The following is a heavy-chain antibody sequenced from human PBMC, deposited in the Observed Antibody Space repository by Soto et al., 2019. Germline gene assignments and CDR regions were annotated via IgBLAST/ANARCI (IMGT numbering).Heavy chain of an antibody. CDR3: ARGDYDVLTGHYPLDY. J-gene: IGHJ4*02. CDR2: INPSGGST. V-gene: IGHV1-46*01. Sequence: ASVKVSCKASGYSLTSYYMHWVRQAPGQGLAWMGIINPSGGSTSYAQNYQDRITVTRDTSTTIVYMELSSLRSEDTAVYFCARGDYDVLTGHYPLDYWGQGTLVTVSS. CDR1: GYSLTSYY. D-gene: IGHD3-9*01.